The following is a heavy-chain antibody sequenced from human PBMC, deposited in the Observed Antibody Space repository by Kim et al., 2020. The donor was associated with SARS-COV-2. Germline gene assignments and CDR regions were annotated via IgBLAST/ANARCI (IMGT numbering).Heavy chain of an antibody. CDR2: VSGNGGST. CDR3: AKAFRAAAGPYYYYAMDV. D-gene: IGHD6-13*01. CDR1: GFTFRSYA. Sequence: GGSLRLSCAASGFTFRSYAMSWVRQAPGKGLEWVSTVSGNGGSTYYADSVRGRFSISRDNSKNTLYLQMNSLRAEDTALYYCAKAFRAAAGPYYYYAMDVWGQGTTGTVSS. J-gene: IGHJ6*02. V-gene: IGHV3-23*01.